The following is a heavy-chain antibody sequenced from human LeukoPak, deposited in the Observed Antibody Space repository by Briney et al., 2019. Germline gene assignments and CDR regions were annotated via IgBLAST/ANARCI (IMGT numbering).Heavy chain of an antibody. CDR1: GYTFTGYY. CDR2: INPNSGGT. D-gene: IGHD3-10*01. Sequence: ASVKVSCKASGYTFTGYYMHWVRQAPGQGLEWMGWINPNSGGTNYAQKFQGRVTMTRDTSISTAYMELSRLRSDDTAVYYCARDQNYYVSGSYVYWGQGTLVTVSS. CDR3: ARDQNYYVSGSYVY. J-gene: IGHJ4*02. V-gene: IGHV1-2*02.